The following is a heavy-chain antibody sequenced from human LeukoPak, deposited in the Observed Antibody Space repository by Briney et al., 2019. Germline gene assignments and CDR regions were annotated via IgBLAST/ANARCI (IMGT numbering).Heavy chain of an antibody. CDR3: AKEMDTVVTRDYFDY. CDR1: GFTFSDYY. Sequence: GGSLRLSCAASGFTFSDYYMSWMRQAPGKGLEWVSFISSSGSAEYYADSVKGRFTISRDNSKNTLYLQMNSLRAEDTAVYYCAKEMDTVVTRDYFDYWGQGTLVTVSS. J-gene: IGHJ4*02. CDR2: ISSSGSAE. D-gene: IGHD4-23*01. V-gene: IGHV3-11*04.